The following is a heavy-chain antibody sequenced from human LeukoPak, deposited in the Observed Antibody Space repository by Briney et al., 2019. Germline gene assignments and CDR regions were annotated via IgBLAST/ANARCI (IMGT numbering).Heavy chain of an antibody. Sequence: SGPTLVNPTQTLTLTCTFSGFSLSTSGVGVGWIRQPPGKALEWLALIYWDDDKRYSPSLKSRLTITKDTSKNQVVLTMTNMDPVDTATYYCAPQYYYGSGRYYYTPNFDYWGQGTLVTVSS. V-gene: IGHV2-5*02. CDR1: GFSLSTSGVG. CDR2: IYWDDDK. D-gene: IGHD3-10*01. CDR3: APQYYYGSGRYYYTPNFDY. J-gene: IGHJ4*02.